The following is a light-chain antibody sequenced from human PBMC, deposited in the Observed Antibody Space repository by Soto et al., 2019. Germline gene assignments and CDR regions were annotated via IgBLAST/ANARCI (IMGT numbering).Light chain of an antibody. J-gene: IGLJ2*01. CDR1: SSDVGSYNL. Sequence: QSALTQPASVSGSPGQSITISCTGTSSDVGSYNLVSWYQQHPGKAPKLMIYEVSKRPSGVSNRFSGSKSGNTASLTISGLQAEDDADYYCCSYAGSITYVVFGGGTKVTVL. V-gene: IGLV2-23*02. CDR2: EVS. CDR3: CSYAGSITYVV.